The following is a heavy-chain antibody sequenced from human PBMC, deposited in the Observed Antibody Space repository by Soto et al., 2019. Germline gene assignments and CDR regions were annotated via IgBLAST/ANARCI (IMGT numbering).Heavy chain of an antibody. J-gene: IGHJ3*02. D-gene: IGHD6-19*01. Sequence: PSETLSLTCTVSGGSISSSSYYWGWIRQPPGKGLEWIGNIYHSGSTYYNPSLKSRVTISVDTSKNQFSLKLSSVTAADTAVYYCASIAVAGNSADAFDIWGQGTMVTVSS. V-gene: IGHV4-39*07. CDR2: IYHSGST. CDR3: ASIAVAGNSADAFDI. CDR1: GGSISSSSYY.